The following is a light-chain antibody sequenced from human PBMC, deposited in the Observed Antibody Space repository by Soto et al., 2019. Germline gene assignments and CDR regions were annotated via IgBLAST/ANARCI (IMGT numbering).Light chain of an antibody. CDR3: QQYYDWPTIT. CDR2: GAS. J-gene: IGKJ5*01. Sequence: EIVMTQSPATLSVPPGDRATLSCRASESVRSNLAWYQQKPGQPPRLLIYGASIRAADIPARFSGSGSGTEFTLTISTLQSEDFAVYYCQQYYDWPTITFGQGTRLE. CDR1: ESVRSN. V-gene: IGKV3-15*01.